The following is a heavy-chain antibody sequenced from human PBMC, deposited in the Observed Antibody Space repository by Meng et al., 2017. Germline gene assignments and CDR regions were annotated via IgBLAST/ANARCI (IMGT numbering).Heavy chain of an antibody. CDR3: ARGFYSSGWNTFDY. CDR1: GASCNGAY. Sequence: VQPQAVGKRPLGPWKVLSIPCGVDGASCNGAYVTWVRQLPVKWLERVGDINHSGNSTYYPSRKGRVTISLDTSKAQFALKLRSVTAADTAVYFCARGFYSSGWNTFDYWGQGTLVTVSS. V-gene: IGHV4-34*01. CDR2: INHSGNS. D-gene: IGHD6-19*01. J-gene: IGHJ4*02.